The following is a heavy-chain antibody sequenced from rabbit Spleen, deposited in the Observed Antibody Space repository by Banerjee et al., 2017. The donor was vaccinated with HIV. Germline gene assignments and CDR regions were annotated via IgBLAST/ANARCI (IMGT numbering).Heavy chain of an antibody. J-gene: IGHJ6*01. CDR3: ARDAGTSFSTYGMDL. CDR1: GIDFSSSYC. V-gene: IGHV1S45*01. Sequence: QQHLEESGGGLVKPGGTLTLTCTASGIDFSSSYCMCWVRQAPGKGLEWIGCIDTGSSGRTWYASWVNGRFIMSRTSSTTVTLQMTSLTAADTATYFCARDAGTSFSTYGMDLWGPGTLVTVS. CDR2: IDTGSSGRT. D-gene: IGHD8-1*01.